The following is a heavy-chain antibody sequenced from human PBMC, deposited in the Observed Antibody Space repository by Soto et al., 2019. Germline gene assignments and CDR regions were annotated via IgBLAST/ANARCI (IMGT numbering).Heavy chain of an antibody. Sequence: VGSLRLSCSASGFTFSDYGMHWVRQAPGKGLEFVSAIKSRGDSTYYADSVKGRFTISRDNSENTLYLQMSSLRPDDTAVYYCVKDRSLAVADKYYFDYWGQGTLVTVSS. CDR2: IKSRGDST. J-gene: IGHJ4*02. V-gene: IGHV3-64D*08. CDR1: GFTFSDYG. D-gene: IGHD6-19*01. CDR3: VKDRSLAVADKYYFDY.